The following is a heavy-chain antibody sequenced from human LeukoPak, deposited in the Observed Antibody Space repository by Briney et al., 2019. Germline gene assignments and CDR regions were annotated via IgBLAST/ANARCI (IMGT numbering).Heavy chain of an antibody. J-gene: IGHJ4*02. Sequence: GGSLRLSCAASGFSFSLYGMYWVRQAPGKGLEWVSYVWYGGNNKYYADSVRGRFTISRDDSKNTLYLQMNSLRDEDTAVYYCAKPAPGITWNCLDYWGQGALVTVSP. CDR3: AKPAPGITWNCLDY. CDR1: GFSFSLYG. V-gene: IGHV3-30*02. D-gene: IGHD1-20*01. CDR2: VWYGGNNK.